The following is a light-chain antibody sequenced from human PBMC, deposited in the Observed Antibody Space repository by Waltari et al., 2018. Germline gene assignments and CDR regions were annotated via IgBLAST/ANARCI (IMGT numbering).Light chain of an antibody. CDR1: QSVNNY. V-gene: IGKV3-11*01. CDR2: DAS. CDR3: QQRSHWPPLT. J-gene: IGKJ4*01. Sequence: PGERATLSCRASQSVNNYLSWYQQKPGQAPRLLIFDASKRATGIPARFSGSGSGTDFTLTISSLEPQDSAVYFCQQRSHWPPLTFGGGTKVEIK.